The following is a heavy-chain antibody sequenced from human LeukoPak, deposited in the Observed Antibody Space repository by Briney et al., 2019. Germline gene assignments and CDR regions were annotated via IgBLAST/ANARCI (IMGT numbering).Heavy chain of an antibody. CDR1: GGSISSYY. D-gene: IGHD4-23*01. J-gene: IGHJ4*02. V-gene: IGHV4-59*01. CDR3: ARGDYGGYSGPADY. CDR2: IYYGGST. Sequence: SETLSLTCTVSGGSISSYYWSWIRQPPGKGLEWLGYIYYGGSTNYNPSLKSRVTISVDASKNQFSLKLTSVTAADTAVYYCARGDYGGYSGPADYWGQGTLVTVSS.